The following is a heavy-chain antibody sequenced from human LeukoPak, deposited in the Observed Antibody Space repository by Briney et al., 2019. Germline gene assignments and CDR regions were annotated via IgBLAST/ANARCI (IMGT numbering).Heavy chain of an antibody. J-gene: IGHJ6*02. CDR2: ISYDGSNK. Sequence: PGRSLRLSCAASGFTFSSYGMHWVRQAPGKGLEWVAVISYDGSNKYYADSVKGRFTISRGNSKNTLYLQMNSLRAEDTAVYYCAKDLQSLYYYYYGMDVWGQGTTVTVSS. V-gene: IGHV3-30*18. CDR3: AKDLQSLYYYYYGMDV. CDR1: GFTFSSYG.